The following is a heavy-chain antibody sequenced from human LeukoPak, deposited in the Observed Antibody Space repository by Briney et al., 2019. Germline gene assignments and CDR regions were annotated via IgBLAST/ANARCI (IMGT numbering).Heavy chain of an antibody. CDR2: ISYDGTNT. D-gene: IGHD5-12*01. Sequence: PGRSLRLSCAASEFTFRNYAMHWVRQAPGKGLEWVAVISYDGTNTYYADSVKGRFTISRDNAKNTLYLQMNSLRAEDTAVYYCAKGYLVATMTGVDYWAREAWSPPHQ. J-gene: IGHJ4*02. CDR3: AKGYLVATMTGVDY. V-gene: IGHV3-30*18. CDR1: EFTFRNYA.